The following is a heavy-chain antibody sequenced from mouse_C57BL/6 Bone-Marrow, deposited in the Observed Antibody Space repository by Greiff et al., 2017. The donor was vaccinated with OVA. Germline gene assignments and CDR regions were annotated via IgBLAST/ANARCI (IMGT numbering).Heavy chain of an antibody. CDR1: GYTFTSYW. Sequence: QVQLQQPGAELVMPGASVKLSCKASGYTFTSYWMHWVKQRPGQGLEWIGEIDPSDSYTNYNQKFKGKSTLTVDKSSSTAYMQLSSLTSEDSAVYYCARYKDYDVDFDYWGQGTTLTVSS. CDR3: ARYKDYDVDFDY. J-gene: IGHJ2*01. D-gene: IGHD2-4*01. V-gene: IGHV1-69*01. CDR2: IDPSDSYT.